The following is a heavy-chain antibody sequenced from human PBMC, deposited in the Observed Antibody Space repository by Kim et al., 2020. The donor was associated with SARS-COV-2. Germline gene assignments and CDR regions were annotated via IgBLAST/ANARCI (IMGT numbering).Heavy chain of an antibody. V-gene: IGHV3-23*01. CDR2: ISGSGGST. J-gene: IGHJ6*02. Sequence: GGSLRLSCAASGFTFSSYAMSWVRQAPGKGLEWVSAISGSGGSTYYADSVKGRFTISRDNSKNTLYLQMNSLRAEDTAVYYCAKDLATQGPDNYDFWSGPLHYYYYGMDVWGQGTTVTVSS. CDR1: GFTFSSYA. D-gene: IGHD3-3*01. CDR3: AKDLATQGPDNYDFWSGPLHYYYYGMDV.